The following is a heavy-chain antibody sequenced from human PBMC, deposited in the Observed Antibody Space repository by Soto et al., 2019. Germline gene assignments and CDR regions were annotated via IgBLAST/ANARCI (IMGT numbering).Heavy chain of an antibody. Sequence: ASVKVSCKASGYTFTSYGISWVRQAPGQGLEWMGWISAYNGNTNYAQKLQGRVTMTTDTSTSTAYMELSSLRSEDTAVYYCARVGSSSWYSYSDYWGQGTLVTVSS. J-gene: IGHJ4*02. CDR3: ARVGSSSWYSYSDY. CDR2: ISAYNGNT. V-gene: IGHV1-18*01. CDR1: GYTFTSYG. D-gene: IGHD6-13*01.